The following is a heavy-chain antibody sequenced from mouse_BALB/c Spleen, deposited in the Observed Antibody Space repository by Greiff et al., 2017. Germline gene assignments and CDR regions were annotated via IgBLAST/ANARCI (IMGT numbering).Heavy chain of an antibody. CDR1: GYTFTSYW. Sequence: QVQLQQSGAELVKPGASVKLSCKASGYTFTSYWMHWVKQRPGQGLEWIGEIDPSDSYTNYNQKFKGKATLTVDKSSSTAYMQLSSLTSEDSAVYYCAREGDGYDEAYWGQGTLVTVSA. V-gene: IGHV1-69*02. D-gene: IGHD2-2*01. J-gene: IGHJ3*01. CDR2: IDPSDSYT. CDR3: AREGDGYDEAY.